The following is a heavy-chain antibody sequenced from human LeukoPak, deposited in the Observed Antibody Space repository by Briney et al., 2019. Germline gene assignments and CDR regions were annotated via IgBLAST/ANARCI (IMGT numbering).Heavy chain of an antibody. CDR2: ISSSSSYI. Sequence: GGSLRLSCAASGFTFSSYSMNWVRQAPGKGLEWVSSISSSSSYIYYADSVKGRFTISRDSAKNSLYLQMNSLRAEDTAVYYCARDVDTAMVPHFDYWGQGTLVTVSS. V-gene: IGHV3-21*01. CDR1: GFTFSSYS. J-gene: IGHJ4*02. D-gene: IGHD5-18*01. CDR3: ARDVDTAMVPHFDY.